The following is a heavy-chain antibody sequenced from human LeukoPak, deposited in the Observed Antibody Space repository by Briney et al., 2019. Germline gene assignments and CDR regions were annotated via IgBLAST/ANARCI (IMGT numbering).Heavy chain of an antibody. CDR1: GFTFSSYS. CDR3: ARGYCSSTSCRILGYYYGMDV. CDR2: ISSSSSYI. Sequence: PGGPLRLSCAASGFTFSSYSMNWVRQAPGKGLEWVSSISSSSSYIYYADSVKGRFTISRDNAKNSLYLQMNSLRAEDTAVYYCARGYCSSTSCRILGYYYGMDVWGQGTTVTVSS. J-gene: IGHJ6*02. V-gene: IGHV3-21*01. D-gene: IGHD2-2*01.